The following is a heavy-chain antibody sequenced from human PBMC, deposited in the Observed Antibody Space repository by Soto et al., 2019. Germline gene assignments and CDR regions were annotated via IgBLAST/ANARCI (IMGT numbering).Heavy chain of an antibody. D-gene: IGHD4-17*01. V-gene: IGHV3-33*01. Sequence: QVQLVESGGGVVQPGRSLRLSCAASGFSFRSHGMHWVRQAPGKGLEWVAVIWYDGSKKYYADSVKGRFTISRDNSKNPLYLEMNSLRAEDTAVYYCARDSSGVTTYFDSWGQGSLVTVSS. CDR3: ARDSSGVTTYFDS. J-gene: IGHJ4*02. CDR2: IWYDGSKK. CDR1: GFSFRSHG.